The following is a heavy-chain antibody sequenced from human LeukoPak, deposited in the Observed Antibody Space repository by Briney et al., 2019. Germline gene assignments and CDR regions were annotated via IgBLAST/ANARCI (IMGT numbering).Heavy chain of an antibody. Sequence: SGGSLRLSCAASGFTFSSYSMDWVRQAPGKGLEWVSSISSSSSYIYYADSVKGRFTISRDNAKNSLYLQMNSLRAEDTAVYYCGGGELLFRYWGQGTLVTVSS. D-gene: IGHD3-10*01. V-gene: IGHV3-21*01. CDR1: GFTFSSYS. J-gene: IGHJ4*02. CDR2: ISSSSSYI. CDR3: GGGELLFRY.